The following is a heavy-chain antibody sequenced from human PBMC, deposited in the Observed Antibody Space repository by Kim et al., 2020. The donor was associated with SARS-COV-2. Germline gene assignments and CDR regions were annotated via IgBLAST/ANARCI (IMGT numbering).Heavy chain of an antibody. Sequence: GGSLRLSCAASGFTFITYSMSWVRQAPGRGLEWVSSIRDSGSRTYYADSVKGRFIISRDNSKNTLYLQMNSLRAEDTALYYCAAGGGNQFDYWRQGTLVTVSS. J-gene: IGHJ4*02. D-gene: IGHD1-26*01. V-gene: IGHV3-23*01. CDR3: AAGGGNQFDY. CDR1: GFTFITYS. CDR2: IRDSGSRT.